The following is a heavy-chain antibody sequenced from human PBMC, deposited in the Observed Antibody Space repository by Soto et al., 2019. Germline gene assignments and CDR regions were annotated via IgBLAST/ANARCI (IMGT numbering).Heavy chain of an antibody. CDR1: GYTFTSYA. CDR2: INAGNGNT. Sequence: GASVKVSCKASGYTFTSYAMHWVRQAPGQRLEWMGWINAGNGNTKYSQKFQGRVTITADESTSTAYMELSSLRSEDTAVYYCASSRDIVLVPAEQAHYYYYYGMDVWGQGTTVTVSS. V-gene: IGHV1-3*01. CDR3: ASSRDIVLVPAEQAHYYYYYGMDV. J-gene: IGHJ6*02. D-gene: IGHD2-2*01.